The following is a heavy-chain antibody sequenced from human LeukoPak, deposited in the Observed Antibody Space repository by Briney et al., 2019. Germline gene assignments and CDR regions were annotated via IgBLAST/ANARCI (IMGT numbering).Heavy chain of an antibody. CDR1: GYTFTDYY. J-gene: IGHJ6*03. D-gene: IGHD3-10*01. CDR3: ARDPRLLWFGESYYMDV. CDR2: INPNGGGT. V-gene: IGHV1-2*02. Sequence: ASVKVSCKASGYTFTDYYIHWVRQAPGQGLEWMGWINPNGGGTNYAQKFQGRVTMTRDTSISTAYMELSRLRSDDTAVYYCARDPRLLWFGESYYMDVWGKGTTVTISS.